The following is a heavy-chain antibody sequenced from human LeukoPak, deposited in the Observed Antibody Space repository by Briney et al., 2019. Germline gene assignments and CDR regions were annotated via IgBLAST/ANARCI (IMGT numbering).Heavy chain of an antibody. V-gene: IGHV3-21*01. Sequence: GRSLRLSCAASGFTFSSYSMNWVRQAPGKGLEWVSSISSSSSYIYYADSVKGRFTISRDNAKNSLYLQMNSLRAEDTAVYYCATYYYGSGSYPFPFDYWGQGTLVTVSS. D-gene: IGHD3-10*01. J-gene: IGHJ4*02. CDR1: GFTFSSYS. CDR2: ISSSSSYI. CDR3: ATYYYGSGSYPFPFDY.